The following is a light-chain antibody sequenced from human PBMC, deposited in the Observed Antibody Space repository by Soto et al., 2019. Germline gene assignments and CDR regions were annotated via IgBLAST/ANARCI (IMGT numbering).Light chain of an antibody. V-gene: IGKV3-15*01. J-gene: IGKJ1*01. CDR1: QNVSSN. Sequence: EIVMTQSPATLSVSPGEGATLSCRARQNVSSNLAWYQQKPGQAPRLLIYGASTRATGIPARFSGSGSGTEFTLTISSLLSEDFAIYFCQQYNNWPPDRTFGQGTKVEIK. CDR3: QQYNNWPPDRT. CDR2: GAS.